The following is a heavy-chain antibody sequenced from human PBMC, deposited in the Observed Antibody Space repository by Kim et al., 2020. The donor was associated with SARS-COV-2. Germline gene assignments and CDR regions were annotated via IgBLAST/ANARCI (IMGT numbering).Heavy chain of an antibody. V-gene: IGHV1-24*01. D-gene: IGHD3-9*01. J-gene: IGHJ5*02. CDR1: GYTLTELS. CDR3: ATDGGMTMPAYDILTGYYRGPWFDP. Sequence: ASVKVSCKVSGYTLTELSMHWVRQAPGKGLEWMGGFDPEDGETIYAQKFQGRVTMTEDTSTDTAYMELSSLRSEDTAVYYCATDGGMTMPAYDILTGYYRGPWFDPWGQGTLVTVSS. CDR2: FDPEDGET.